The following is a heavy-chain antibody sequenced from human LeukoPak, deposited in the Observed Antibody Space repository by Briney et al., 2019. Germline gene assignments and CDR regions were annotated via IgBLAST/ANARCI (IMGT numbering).Heavy chain of an antibody. V-gene: IGHV4-61*02. J-gene: IGHJ5*02. Sequence: SETLSLTCTVSGGSISSGSYYWSWIRQPPGKGLEWIGRIYTSGSTNYKPSLKSRATISVDTSKNQFSLKLSSVTAADTAVYYCARAVAGSRRWFDPWGQGTLVTVSS. D-gene: IGHD6-19*01. CDR2: IYTSGST. CDR1: GGSISSGSYY. CDR3: ARAVAGSRRWFDP.